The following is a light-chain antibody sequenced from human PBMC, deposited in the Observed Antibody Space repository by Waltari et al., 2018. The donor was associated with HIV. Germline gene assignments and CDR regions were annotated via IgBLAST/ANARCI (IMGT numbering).Light chain of an antibody. CDR2: DAS. CDR3: QQRSNWPRT. CDR1: QSVGSY. J-gene: IGKJ1*01. V-gene: IGKV3-11*01. Sequence: IVLIQSPVTVSWSPGERATLSCRVSQSVGSYLASYQQKVGSAPRLLIYDASYSATGIPARFTGSGSGTDFTLTISSLEPADVAVYYCQQRSNWPRTFGQGTKVEIK.